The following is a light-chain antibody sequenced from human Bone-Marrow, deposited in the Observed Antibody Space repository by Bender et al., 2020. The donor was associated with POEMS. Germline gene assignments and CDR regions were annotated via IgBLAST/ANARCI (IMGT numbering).Light chain of an antibody. V-gene: IGLV2-8*01. CDR3: CSYSGSRNVV. J-gene: IGLJ3*02. Sequence: QSALTQPPSASGSPGQSVTISCTGTSSDVGAYDYVSWYQQHPDKAPKLMIYEVSKRPSGVSNRFSGSKSGNTASLTISGLQAEDEADYYCCSYSGSRNVVFGGGTRLTVL. CDR1: SSDVGAYDY. CDR2: EVS.